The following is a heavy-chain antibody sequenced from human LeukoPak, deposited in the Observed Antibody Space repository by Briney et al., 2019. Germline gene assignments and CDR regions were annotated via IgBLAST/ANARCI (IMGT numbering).Heavy chain of an antibody. V-gene: IGHV3-48*03. D-gene: IGHD3-3*01. CDR3: ASFDDYDFWSGYSY. CDR1: GFTFSSHE. Sequence: GGSLRLSCGASGFTFSSHEMNWVRQAPGKGLEWVSYISSSGSTIYYADSVKGRFTISRDNAKNSLYLQMNSLRAEDTAVYYCASFDDYDFWSGYSYWGQGTLVTVSS. J-gene: IGHJ4*02. CDR2: ISSSGSTI.